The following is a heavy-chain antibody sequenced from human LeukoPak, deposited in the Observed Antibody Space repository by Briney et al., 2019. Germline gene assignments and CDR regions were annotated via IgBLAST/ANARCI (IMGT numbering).Heavy chain of an antibody. CDR1: GYTLTELS. D-gene: IGHD3-9*01. CDR2: FDPEDGET. Sequence: ASVKVSCKVSGYTLTELSMHWVRQAPGKGLEWMGGFDPEDGETIYAQKFQGRVTMTEDTSTDTAYMEPSSLRSEDTAVYYCATVNILTGSPLDYWGQGTLVTVSS. J-gene: IGHJ4*02. V-gene: IGHV1-24*01. CDR3: ATVNILTGSPLDY.